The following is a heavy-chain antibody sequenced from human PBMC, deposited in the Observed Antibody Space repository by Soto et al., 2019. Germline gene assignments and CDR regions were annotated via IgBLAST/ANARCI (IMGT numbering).Heavy chain of an antibody. V-gene: IGHV3-21*01. D-gene: IGHD2-2*02. CDR1: GFTFSTYS. J-gene: IGHJ6*02. Sequence: WGPLRLSCVGSGFTFSTYSIHWCRQSPFKGLECVLSISSRSDIYYANSVKGRFTISRDNAKNSVSLQMNSLRAEDTAVYYCAREYTAWPLAYGLDVWGQGTTVTVSS. CDR3: AREYTAWPLAYGLDV. CDR2: ISSRSDI.